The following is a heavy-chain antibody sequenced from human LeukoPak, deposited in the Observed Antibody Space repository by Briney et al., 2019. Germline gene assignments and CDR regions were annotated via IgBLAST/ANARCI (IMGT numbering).Heavy chain of an antibody. J-gene: IGHJ4*02. CDR2: VDPESGLA. Sequence: GATVKISCKASGYTFIDYYMHWVQQAPGKGLEWMGRVDPESGLAVFSEKFQGRPTITADTSTDTAYMEVRSLTSEDTAVYYCAAESIVGATKFDFWGQGTLVTVST. CDR3: AAESIVGATKFDF. V-gene: IGHV1-69-2*01. D-gene: IGHD1-26*01. CDR1: GYTFIDYY.